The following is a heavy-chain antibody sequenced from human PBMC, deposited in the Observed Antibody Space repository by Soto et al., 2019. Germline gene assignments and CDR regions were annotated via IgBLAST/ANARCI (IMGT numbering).Heavy chain of an antibody. V-gene: IGHV3-11*01. J-gene: IGHJ6*02. CDR1: GFTFREYY. CDR3: AKDGGYSYGYSPRYYYGMDV. Sequence: GGAPRLPCAAPGFTFREYYMSWIPPAPGEGVGGFSYISSSGSTIYYADSVKGRFTISRDNSKNTLYLQMNSLRAEDTAVYYCAKDGGYSYGYSPRYYYGMDVWGQGTTVTVAS. D-gene: IGHD5-18*01. CDR2: ISSSGSTI.